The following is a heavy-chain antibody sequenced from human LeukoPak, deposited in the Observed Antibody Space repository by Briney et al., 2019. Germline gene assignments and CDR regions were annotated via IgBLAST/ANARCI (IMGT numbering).Heavy chain of an antibody. D-gene: IGHD3-10*01. CDR3: ARSGSAINWFDP. J-gene: IGHJ5*02. CDR2: INPNSGAT. Sequence: EASVKVSCKASGYTFTGYYMHWVRQAPGQGLEWMGWINPNSGATNYAQKFQGRVTMTRDTSISTAYMELSRLRSDDTAVYYCARSGSAINWFDPWGQGTLVTVSS. V-gene: IGHV1-2*02. CDR1: GYTFTGYY.